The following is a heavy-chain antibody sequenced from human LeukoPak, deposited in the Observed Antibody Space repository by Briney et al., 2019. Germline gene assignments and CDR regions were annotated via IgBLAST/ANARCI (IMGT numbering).Heavy chain of an antibody. Sequence: GGSLRLSCAAPGFTFSSYSMNWVRQAPGKGLEWVSSISSSSSYIYYADSVKGRFTISRDNAKNSLYLQMNSLRAEDTAVYYCARSVNYDFWSGSYYYYGMDVWGQGTTVTVSS. CDR3: ARSVNYDFWSGSYYYYGMDV. CDR1: GFTFSSYS. CDR2: ISSSSSYI. D-gene: IGHD3-3*01. J-gene: IGHJ6*02. V-gene: IGHV3-21*01.